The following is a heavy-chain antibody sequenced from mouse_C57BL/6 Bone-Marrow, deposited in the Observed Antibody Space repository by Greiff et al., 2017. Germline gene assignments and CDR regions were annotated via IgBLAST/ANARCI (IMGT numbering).Heavy chain of an antibody. CDR2: IWTGGGT. Sequence: VQRVESGPGLVAPSQSLTITCTVSGFSLTSYAISWVRQPPGKGLEWLGVIWTGGGTNYNSALKSRLSISKDNSKSQVFLKMNSLQTDDTARYYCARKDPCPYYAMDYWGQGTSVTVSS. V-gene: IGHV2-9-1*01. CDR3: ARKDPCPYYAMDY. J-gene: IGHJ4*01. CDR1: GFSLTSYA.